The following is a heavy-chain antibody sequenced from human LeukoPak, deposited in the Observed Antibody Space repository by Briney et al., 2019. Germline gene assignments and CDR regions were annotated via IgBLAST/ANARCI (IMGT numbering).Heavy chain of an antibody. CDR3: EGPAASTSFYYFMDV. J-gene: IGHJ6*03. D-gene: IGHD2-2*01. CDR1: GDSISNYY. V-gene: IGHV4-4*07. Sequence: SETLSLTCTVSGDSISNYYWSWIRQPAGKGLEWIGRMYTSGATNYNPSLKSRTTMSVDTSKNQLSLRLSSVTAADRAVYAREGPAASTSFYYFMDVWGKGTTVTVSS. CDR2: MYTSGAT.